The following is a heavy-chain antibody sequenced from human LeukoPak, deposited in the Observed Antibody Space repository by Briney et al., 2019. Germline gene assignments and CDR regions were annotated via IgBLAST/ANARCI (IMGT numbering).Heavy chain of an antibody. V-gene: IGHV1-2*02. D-gene: IGHD6-6*01. Sequence: ASVKVSCKASGYTFTGYYMHWVRQAPGQGLEWMGWINPNSGGTNYAQKFQGRVTMTRDTSISTAYMELSRLRSDDTAVYYCARGGYSSSSRVYYYYYMDVWGKGTTVTVSS. CDR2: INPNSGGT. J-gene: IGHJ6*03. CDR3: ARGGYSSSSRVYYYYYMDV. CDR1: GYTFTGYY.